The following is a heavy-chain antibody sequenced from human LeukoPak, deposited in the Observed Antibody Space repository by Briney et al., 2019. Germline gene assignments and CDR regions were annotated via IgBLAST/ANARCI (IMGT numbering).Heavy chain of an antibody. CDR2: ISWNSGSI. CDR3: ARNLPAADY. D-gene: IGHD2-2*01. J-gene: IGHJ4*02. V-gene: IGHV3-9*01. CDR1: GFTFDDYT. Sequence: GGSLRLSCAASGFTFDDYTMHWVRQAPGKGLEWVSGISWNSGSIGYADSVKGRFTISRDNAKNSLYLQMNSLRAEDTAVYYCARNLPAADYWGQGTLVTVSS.